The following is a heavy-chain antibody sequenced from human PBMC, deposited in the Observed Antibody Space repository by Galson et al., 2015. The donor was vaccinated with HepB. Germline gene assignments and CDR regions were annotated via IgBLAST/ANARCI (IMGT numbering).Heavy chain of an antibody. CDR2: IKSKTDGGTT. CDR3: TTARGYYDSSGYYLNDAFDI. CDR1: GFTFSNAW. D-gene: IGHD3-22*01. Sequence: SLRLSCAASGFTFSNAWMSWVRQAPGKGLEWVGRIKSKTDGGTTDYAAPVKGRFTISRDDSKNTLYLQMNSLKTEDTAVYYCTTARGYYDSSGYYLNDAFDIWGQGTMVTVSS. V-gene: IGHV3-15*01. J-gene: IGHJ3*02.